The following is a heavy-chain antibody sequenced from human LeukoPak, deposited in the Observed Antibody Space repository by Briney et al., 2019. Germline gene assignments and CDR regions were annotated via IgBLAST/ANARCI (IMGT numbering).Heavy chain of an antibody. Sequence: GRSLRLSCTASGSTFGDYAMSWVRQAPGKGLEWVGFIRSKAYGGTTEYAASVKGRFTISRDDSKSIAYLQMNSLKTEDTAVYYCTRDSRGYSYGFCFDYWGQGTLVTVSS. J-gene: IGHJ4*02. V-gene: IGHV3-49*04. D-gene: IGHD5-18*01. CDR3: TRDSRGYSYGFCFDY. CDR2: IRSKAYGGTT. CDR1: GSTFGDYA.